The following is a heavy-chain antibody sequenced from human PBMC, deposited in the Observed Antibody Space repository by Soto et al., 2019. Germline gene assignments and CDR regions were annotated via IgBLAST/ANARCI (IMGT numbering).Heavy chain of an antibody. J-gene: IGHJ4*02. CDR1: GYTFTSYG. V-gene: IGHV1-18*01. Sequence: VSVKVSCKASGYTFTSYGISWVRQAPGQGLEWMGWISAYNGNTNYAQKLQGRVTMTTDTSTSTAYMELRSLRSDDTAVYYCARDYYDILTGYYRFDYWGQGTLVTVSS. CDR3: ARDYYDILTGYYRFDY. D-gene: IGHD3-9*01. CDR2: ISAYNGNT.